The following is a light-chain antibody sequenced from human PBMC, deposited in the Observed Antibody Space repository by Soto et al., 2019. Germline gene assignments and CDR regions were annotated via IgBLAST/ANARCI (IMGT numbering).Light chain of an antibody. Sequence: EIVMTQSPATLSVSPGDRATLSCRASQSVSNNLAWYQHKPGQAPRLLIYGASTRATGLPARFSGSGSGTEFTLTISSLQSEDFALYYCQQSNNWPRTFGQGTKLEIK. CDR1: QSVSNN. V-gene: IGKV3-15*01. CDR3: QQSNNWPRT. J-gene: IGKJ2*01. CDR2: GAS.